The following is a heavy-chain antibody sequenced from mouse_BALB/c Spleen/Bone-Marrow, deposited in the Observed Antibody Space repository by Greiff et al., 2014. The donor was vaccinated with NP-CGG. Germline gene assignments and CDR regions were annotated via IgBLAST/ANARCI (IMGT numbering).Heavy chain of an antibody. CDR1: GYTFSSYW. Sequence: SGAELMKPGASVRISCKATGYTFSSYWIEWVKQRPGHGLEWIGEILPGRGSTNYNEKFKGKATFTSDTSSNTAYMQLSSLTSEDSAVYYCARWDTTAMDYWGQGTSVTVSS. V-gene: IGHV1-9*01. D-gene: IGHD1-1*01. CDR2: ILPGRGST. CDR3: ARWDTTAMDY. J-gene: IGHJ4*01.